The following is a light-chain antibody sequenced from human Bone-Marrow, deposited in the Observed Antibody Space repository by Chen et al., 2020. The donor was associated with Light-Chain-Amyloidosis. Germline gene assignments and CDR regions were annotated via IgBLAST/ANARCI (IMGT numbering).Light chain of an antibody. CDR3: QRYGTSPLP. V-gene: IGKV3-20*01. CDR2: GSF. CDR1: QTISSNY. Sequence: EILLTQSPGTLSLSPGEGANLSCRASQTISSNYLTWYQQKFGQAPRLLIYGSFSRATGIPDRFTGSGSGTDFTLTISRLEPEDVAMYYCQRYGTSPLPFGAGTKVEIK. J-gene: IGKJ4*01.